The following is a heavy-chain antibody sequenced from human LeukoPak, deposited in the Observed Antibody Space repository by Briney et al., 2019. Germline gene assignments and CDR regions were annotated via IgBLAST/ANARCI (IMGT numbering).Heavy chain of an antibody. J-gene: IGHJ6*03. Sequence: GASVKVSCKASGYTFTSYGISWVRQAPGQGLEWMGWISAYNGNTNYAQKLQGRVTMTTDTSTSTAYMELRSLRSDDTAVYYCARGISSSKDYYYYYYMDVWGKGTTVTVSS. CDR2: ISAYNGNT. V-gene: IGHV1-18*01. CDR3: ARGISSSKDYYYYYYMDV. CDR1: GYTFTSYG. D-gene: IGHD6-13*01.